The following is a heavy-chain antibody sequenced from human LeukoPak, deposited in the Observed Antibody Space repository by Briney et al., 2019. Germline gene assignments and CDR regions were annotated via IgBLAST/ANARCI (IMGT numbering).Heavy chain of an antibody. CDR1: GYTFTGYY. CDR2: INPNSGGT. V-gene: IGHV1-2*02. J-gene: IGHJ4*02. D-gene: IGHD3-22*01. Sequence: GASVKVSCKAPGYTFTGYYMHWVRQAPGQGLEWMGWINPNSGGTNYAQKFQGRVTMTRDTSISTAYMELSRLRSDDTAVYYCAREIPDTYYYDSSGYNYFDYWGQGTLVTVSS. CDR3: AREIPDTYYYDSSGYNYFDY.